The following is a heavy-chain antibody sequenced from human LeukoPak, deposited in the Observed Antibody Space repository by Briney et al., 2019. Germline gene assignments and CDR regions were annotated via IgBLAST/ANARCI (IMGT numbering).Heavy chain of an antibody. CDR2: IYHSGST. CDR1: GGSISSSNW. CDR3: ARVSAVVVVAAAFDI. V-gene: IGHV4-4*02. Sequence: SETLSLTCAVSGGSISSSNWWSWVRQPPGKGLEWIGEIYHSGSTNYNPSLKSRVTISVDKSKNQFSLKLSSVTAADTAVYYCARVSAVVVVAAAFDIWGQGTMVTVSS. D-gene: IGHD2-15*01. J-gene: IGHJ3*02.